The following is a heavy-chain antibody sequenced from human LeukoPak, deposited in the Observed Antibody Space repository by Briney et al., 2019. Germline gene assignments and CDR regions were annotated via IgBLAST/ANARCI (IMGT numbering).Heavy chain of an antibody. CDR2: INHSGST. V-gene: IGHV4-34*09. CDR1: SGSFSGYY. D-gene: IGHD1-26*01. Sequence: PSETLSLTCAVYSGSFSGYYWSWIRQPPGKGLEWIGEINHSGSTYYNPSLKSRVTISVDTSKNQFSLKLSSVTAADTAVYYCARVGGSSSYYYYYGMDVWGQGTTVTVSS. J-gene: IGHJ6*02. CDR3: ARVGGSSSYYYYYGMDV.